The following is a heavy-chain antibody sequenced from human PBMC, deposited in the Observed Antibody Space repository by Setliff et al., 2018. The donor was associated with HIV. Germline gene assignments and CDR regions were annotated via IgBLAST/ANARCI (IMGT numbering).Heavy chain of an antibody. Sequence: PGGSLRLSCAASGFTFSSYDMHWVRQATGKGLEWVSAIGTAGDTYYPGSVKGRFTISRGNSKNTLYLQMNSLRTDDTAVYFCARDGERWPDYFDYWGQGTLVTVSS. CDR1: GFTFSSYD. CDR2: IGTAGDT. V-gene: IGHV3-13*01. CDR3: ARDGERWPDYFDY. D-gene: IGHD3-10*01. J-gene: IGHJ4*02.